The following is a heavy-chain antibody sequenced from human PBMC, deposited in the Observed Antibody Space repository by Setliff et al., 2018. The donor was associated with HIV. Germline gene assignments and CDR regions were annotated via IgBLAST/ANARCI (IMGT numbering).Heavy chain of an antibody. CDR1: GASSAASVSDFF. Sequence: SETLSLTCSVSGASSAASVSDFFWSWIRQPPGKGLEWIGYIYTTESTNYNPSLKSRVTISVDRSKNLFSLKLISVTAADQGVYYCARVPVAGANWFDPWGLGTLVTVSS. CDR2: IYTTEST. V-gene: IGHV4-4*08. CDR3: ARVPVAGANWFDP. J-gene: IGHJ5*02. D-gene: IGHD2-21*01.